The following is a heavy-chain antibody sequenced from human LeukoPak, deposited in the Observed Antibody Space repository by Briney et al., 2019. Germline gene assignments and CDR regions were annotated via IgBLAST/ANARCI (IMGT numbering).Heavy chain of an antibody. CDR1: GFTFSSYW. J-gene: IGHJ4*02. CDR3: ARSGGSSSLGY. D-gene: IGHD6-6*01. Sequence: GGSLRPSCAASGFTFSSYWMHWVRQAPGKGLVWVSHINTDGSSTTYADSVKGRPTISRDNAKNTLYLQMNSLRAEDTAVYYCARSGGSSSLGYWGQGTLVTVS. CDR2: INTDGSST. V-gene: IGHV3-74*01.